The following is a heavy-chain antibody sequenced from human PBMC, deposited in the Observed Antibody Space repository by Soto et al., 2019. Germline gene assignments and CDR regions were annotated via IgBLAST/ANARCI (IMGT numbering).Heavy chain of an antibody. CDR2: ISASGSST. J-gene: IGHJ5*01. D-gene: IGHD3-16*01. CDR3: ARLIGNSWLDS. Sequence: PGGSLRLSCAAPGCRFGSYAMSWVRQAPGKGLEWVSTISASGSSTYYVDSVKGRFTISRDTSNNQVSLQLNSVTPDDTAVYYCARLIGNSWLDSWGQGTLVTVSS. V-gene: IGHV3-23*01. CDR1: GCRFGSYA.